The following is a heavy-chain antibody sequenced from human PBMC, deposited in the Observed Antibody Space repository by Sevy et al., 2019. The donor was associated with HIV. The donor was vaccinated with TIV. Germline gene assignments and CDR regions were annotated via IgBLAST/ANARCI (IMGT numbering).Heavy chain of an antibody. D-gene: IGHD6-25*01. J-gene: IGHJ5*02. CDR2: IYHSGST. V-gene: IGHV4-39*01. CDR1: GGSISSSSYY. Sequence: SETLSLTCTVSGGSISSSSYYWGWIRQPPGKGLEWIGTIYHSGSTYYNPSLKSRVTISVDTSKDQFSLKFTSVTAADRSLYYCAGVSWYSSGWLWFDNWGQGTLVTVSS. CDR3: AGVSWYSSGWLWFDN.